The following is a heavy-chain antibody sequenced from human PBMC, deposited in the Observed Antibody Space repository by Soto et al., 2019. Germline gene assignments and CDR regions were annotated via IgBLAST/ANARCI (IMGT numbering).Heavy chain of an antibody. CDR1: GYSFTSYW. D-gene: IGHD6-19*01. CDR3: ARRLVGSASSGWYYFDY. CDR2: IYPGDSDT. J-gene: IGHJ4*02. V-gene: IGHV5-51*01. Sequence: PGESLKISCKGSGYSFTSYWIGWVRQMPGKGLEWMGIIYPGDSDTRYSPSFQGQVTISADKSISTAYLQWSSLKASDTAIYYCARRLVGSASSGWYYFDYWGQGTLVTVSS.